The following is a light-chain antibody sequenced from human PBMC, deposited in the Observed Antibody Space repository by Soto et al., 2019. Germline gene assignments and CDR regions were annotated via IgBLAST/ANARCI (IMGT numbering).Light chain of an antibody. CDR3: QQSFNSPHT. J-gene: IGKJ4*01. V-gene: IGKV1-39*01. CDR2: ATS. Sequence: DIQLTQSPPSLTASVGDRVTITCRASQSVSGYLTWYQHKSGQAPKLLIYATSNLQSGIPSRFRGSGSGTDFTLTISSLESEDFAAYYCQQSFNSPHTFGEGTKVDIK. CDR1: QSVSGY.